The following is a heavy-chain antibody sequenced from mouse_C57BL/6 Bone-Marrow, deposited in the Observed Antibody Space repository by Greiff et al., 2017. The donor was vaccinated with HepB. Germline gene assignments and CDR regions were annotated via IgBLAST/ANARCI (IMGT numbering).Heavy chain of an antibody. J-gene: IGHJ3*01. V-gene: IGHV1-72*01. CDR2: IDPNSGGT. CDR3: AKDYYGIWFAY. D-gene: IGHD1-1*01. CDR1: GYTFTSYW. Sequence: QVQLQQPGAELVKPGASVKLSCKASGYTFTSYWMHWVKQRPGRGLEWIGRIDPNSGGTKYNEKFKSKATLTVDKPSSTAYMQISSLTSEDSAVYYCAKDYYGIWFAYWGQGTLVTVSA.